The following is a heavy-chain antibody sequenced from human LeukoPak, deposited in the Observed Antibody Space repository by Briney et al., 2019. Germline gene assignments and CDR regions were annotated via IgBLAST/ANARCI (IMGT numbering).Heavy chain of an antibody. CDR3: ARSLINMVRGDLDP. V-gene: IGHV4-39*01. Sequence: SETLSLTCTVSGGSISSSSYYWGWIRQPPGKGLEWIGSIYYSGSTYYNPSLKSRVTISVDTSKNQFSLKLSSVTAADTAVYYCARSLINMVRGDLDPWGQGTLVTVSS. J-gene: IGHJ5*02. D-gene: IGHD3-10*01. CDR2: IYYSGST. CDR1: GGSISSSSYY.